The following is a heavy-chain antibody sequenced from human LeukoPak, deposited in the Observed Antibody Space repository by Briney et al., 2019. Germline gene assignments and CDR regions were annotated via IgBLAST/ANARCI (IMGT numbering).Heavy chain of an antibody. D-gene: IGHD3-10*01. CDR3: ARPASRGVGRYFDL. V-gene: IGHV3-23*01. CDR1: GFTFSNYA. Sequence: GGSLRLSCVASGFTFSNYAMSWVRQAPGKGLEWVSALSGSGDNTYHADSVKGRFTISRDNSKNTLYLQMNSLRAEDTALYYCARPASRGVGRYFDLWGRGSLVTVSS. CDR2: LSGSGDNT. J-gene: IGHJ2*01.